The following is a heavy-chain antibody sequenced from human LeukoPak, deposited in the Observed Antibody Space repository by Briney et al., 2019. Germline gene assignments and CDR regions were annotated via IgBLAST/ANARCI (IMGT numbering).Heavy chain of an antibody. V-gene: IGHV4-30-4*01. D-gene: IGHD1-26*01. CDR2: IYYSGST. J-gene: IGHJ4*02. CDR1: GGSISSGDYY. CDR3: ARVGAQHFDY. Sequence: SETLSLPCTFSGGSISSGDYYWSWIRQPPGKGLEWIGYIYYSGSTYYNPSLKSRVTISVDTSKNQFSLKLSSVTAADTAVYYCARVGAQHFDYWGQGTLVTVSS.